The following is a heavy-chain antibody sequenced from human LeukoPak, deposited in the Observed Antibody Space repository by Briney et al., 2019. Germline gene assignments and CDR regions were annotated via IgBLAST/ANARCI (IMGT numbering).Heavy chain of an antibody. D-gene: IGHD3-22*01. J-gene: IGHJ4*02. V-gene: IGHV3-21*01. Sequence: SGGALRLSCAASGVTFSSYSMNSGPHAPGEGLEWVSPICSSNSYIYDADEVKGRFTISRDNAKNSLHLQMNSLRAEDTAVYSCARESLGSSGYYSDYWGQGTLVTVSS. CDR2: ICSSNSYI. CDR1: GVTFSSYS. CDR3: ARESLGSSGYYSDY.